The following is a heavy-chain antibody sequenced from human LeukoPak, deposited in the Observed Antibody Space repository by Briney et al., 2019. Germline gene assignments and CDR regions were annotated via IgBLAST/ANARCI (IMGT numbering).Heavy chain of an antibody. J-gene: IGHJ4*02. D-gene: IGHD6-19*01. V-gene: IGHV3-48*03. Sequence: GESLTLSCAASGFAFSVYEMYWVRQAPGQGLEWVSYISSSCGTRYYADSVKGRSTIARANDNNSLYLQRTSLGADDTAVYYCATLAVASSVDYWGQGTRIIVSS. CDR1: GFAFSVYE. CDR2: ISSSCGTR. CDR3: ATLAVASSVDY.